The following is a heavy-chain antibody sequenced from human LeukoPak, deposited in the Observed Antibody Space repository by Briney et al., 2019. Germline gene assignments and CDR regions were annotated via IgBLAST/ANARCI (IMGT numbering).Heavy chain of an antibody. CDR3: AKIEVIQYQPRYFFDY. Sequence: GGSLRLSCAASGFTFSTYAMSWVRQAPGKGLEWVSEVSGSGGSTYYADSVKGRFTISRDNSKYTLYLHMTSLRVEDTAVYYCAKIEVIQYQPRYFFDYWGQGTLVTVSS. D-gene: IGHD4-11*01. J-gene: IGHJ4*02. V-gene: IGHV3-23*01. CDR2: VSGSGGST. CDR1: GFTFSTYA.